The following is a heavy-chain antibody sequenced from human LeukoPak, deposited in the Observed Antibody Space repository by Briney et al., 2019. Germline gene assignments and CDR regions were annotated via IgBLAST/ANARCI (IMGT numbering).Heavy chain of an antibody. CDR3: ARDGDGYNYALPDY. D-gene: IGHD5-24*01. V-gene: IGHV4-59*01. J-gene: IGHJ4*02. CDR2: IYYSGST. CDR1: GGSISSYY. Sequence: SETLSLTCTVSGGSISSYYWSWIRQPPGKGLEWIGYIYYSGSTNYNPSLKSRVTISVDTSKNQFSLKLSSMTAADTAVYYCARDGDGYNYALPDYWGQGTLVTVSS.